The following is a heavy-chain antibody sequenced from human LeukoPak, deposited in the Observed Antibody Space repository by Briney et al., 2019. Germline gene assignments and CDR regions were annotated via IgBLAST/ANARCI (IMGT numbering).Heavy chain of an antibody. D-gene: IGHD3-10*01. CDR1: GFTFSSYA. CDR2: ISYDGSNK. CDR3: ARDMAFGTWALQH. Sequence: GGSLRLSCAASGFTFSSYAMHWVRQAPGKGLEWVAVISYDGSNKYYADSVKGRFTISRDNSKNTLYLQMNSLRAEDTAVYYCARDMAFGTWALQHWGQGTLVTVSS. V-gene: IGHV3-30*04. J-gene: IGHJ1*01.